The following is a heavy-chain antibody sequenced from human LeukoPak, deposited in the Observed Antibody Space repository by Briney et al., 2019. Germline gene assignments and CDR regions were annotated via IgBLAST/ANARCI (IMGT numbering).Heavy chain of an antibody. CDR2: ISGSSVTI. CDR1: GFSFSNYV. V-gene: IGHV3-23*01. Sequence: GGSLRLSCAASGFSFSNYVMSWVRQSPGKGLERVSGISGSSVTINYADSVRGRFTISRDNSKSTLYLQMNSLRAEDTAIYYCTQHDYGSSGPFDAFDIWGQGTMVTVSS. D-gene: IGHD6-25*01. CDR3: TQHDYGSSGPFDAFDI. J-gene: IGHJ3*02.